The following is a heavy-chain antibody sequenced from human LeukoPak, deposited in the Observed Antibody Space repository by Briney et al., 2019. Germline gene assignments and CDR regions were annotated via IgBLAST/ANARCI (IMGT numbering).Heavy chain of an antibody. Sequence: SETLSLTCTVSGGSISSSSYYWGWIRQPPGKGLEWIGSIYYSGSTYYNPSLKSRVTISVDTSKNQFSLKLSSVTAADTAVYYCARWGITIFGVVITDAFDIWGQGIMVTVSS. J-gene: IGHJ3*02. CDR3: ARWGITIFGVVITDAFDI. CDR2: IYYSGST. V-gene: IGHV4-39*07. D-gene: IGHD3-3*01. CDR1: GGSISSSSYY.